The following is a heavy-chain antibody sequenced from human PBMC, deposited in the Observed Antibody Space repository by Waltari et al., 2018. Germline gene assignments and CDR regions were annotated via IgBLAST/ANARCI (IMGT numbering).Heavy chain of an antibody. Sequence: EVQLVQSGAEVKKSGESLTISCQASGYRFNAYWITWVRQKPGKGLEWMGRIDPSDSYSSYSPSFQGHVTFSADKSINTAYLQWSSVKASDTATYYCARRLSAVNENFDYWGQGTLVTVSP. J-gene: IGHJ4*02. CDR3: ARRLSAVNENFDY. V-gene: IGHV5-10-1*03. CDR1: GYRFNAYW. D-gene: IGHD1-1*01. CDR2: IDPSDSYS.